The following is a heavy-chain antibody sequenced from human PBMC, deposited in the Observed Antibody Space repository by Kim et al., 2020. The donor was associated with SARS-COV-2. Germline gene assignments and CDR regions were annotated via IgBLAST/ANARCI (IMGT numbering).Heavy chain of an antibody. D-gene: IGHD1-1*01. CDR2: VYSTGTN. J-gene: IGHJ5*02. V-gene: IGHV4-59*11. Sequence: SETLSLTCTVSGGSISGHYWSWVRQPPGKKLEWIGYVYSTGTNGYNPSLGSRVSISLDSSKNQFSLNLTSVTAADTATYFCARGSPAAYTWGQGILVAVSS. CDR1: GGSISGHY. CDR3: ARGSPAAYT.